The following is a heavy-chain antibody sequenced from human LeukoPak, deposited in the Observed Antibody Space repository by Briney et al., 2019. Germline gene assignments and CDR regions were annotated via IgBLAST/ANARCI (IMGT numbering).Heavy chain of an antibody. Sequence: SETLSLTCTVSGGSISSGGYSWSWIRQPPGKGLEWIGYIYHSGSTYYNPSLKSRVTISVDRSKNQFSLKLSSVTAADTAVYYCARVEMATIFFDYWGQGTLVTVSS. CDR3: ARVEMATIFFDY. D-gene: IGHD5-24*01. V-gene: IGHV4-30-2*01. J-gene: IGHJ4*02. CDR2: IYHSGST. CDR1: GGSISSGGYS.